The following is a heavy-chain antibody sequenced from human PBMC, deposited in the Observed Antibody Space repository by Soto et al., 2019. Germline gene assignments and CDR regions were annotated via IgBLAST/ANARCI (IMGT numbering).Heavy chain of an antibody. CDR1: GFTFSSYA. Sequence: GGSLRLSCAASGFTFSSYAMHWVRQAPGKGLEWVAVISYDGSNKYYADSVKGRFTISRDNSKNRLYLQMNSLRAEDTAVYYCAKGEQVYSNSWYGYWGQGTLVTVSS. CDR3: AKGEQVYSNSWYGY. D-gene: IGHD6-13*01. V-gene: IGHV3-30-3*01. J-gene: IGHJ4*02. CDR2: ISYDGSNK.